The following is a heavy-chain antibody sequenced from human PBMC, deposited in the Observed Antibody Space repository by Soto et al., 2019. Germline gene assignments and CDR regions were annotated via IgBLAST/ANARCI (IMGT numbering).Heavy chain of an antibody. V-gene: IGHV4-39*01. Sequence: ASETLSLTCTVTGGSISSSSYYWGWSRQPPGKGLEWIGSIYYSGSTYYNPSLKSRVTISVDTSKNQFSLKLSSVTAADTAVYYCARLVDIVATIGAFDIWGQGTMVT. CDR2: IYYSGST. D-gene: IGHD5-12*01. CDR3: ARLVDIVATIGAFDI. CDR1: GGSISSSSYY. J-gene: IGHJ3*02.